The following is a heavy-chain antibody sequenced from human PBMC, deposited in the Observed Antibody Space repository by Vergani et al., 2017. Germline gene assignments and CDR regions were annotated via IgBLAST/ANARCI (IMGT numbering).Heavy chain of an antibody. J-gene: IGHJ1*01. CDR3: AKDRGGNFKDFQY. D-gene: IGHD4-23*01. CDR1: GFTFSSYA. V-gene: IGHV3-48*01. CDR2: ISSSSTTI. Sequence: VRLVESGGGVVQPGRSLRLSCAASGFTFSSYAMNWVRQAPGRGLEWISYISSSSTTIFYADSVRGRFTISRDNAKNSLYLQLNSLRAEDTAVYYCAKDRGGNFKDFQYWGQGTLVTVSS.